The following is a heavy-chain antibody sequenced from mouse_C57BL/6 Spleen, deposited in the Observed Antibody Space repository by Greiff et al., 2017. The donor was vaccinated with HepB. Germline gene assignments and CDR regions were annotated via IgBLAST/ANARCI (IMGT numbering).Heavy chain of an antibody. CDR1: GYAFSSSW. CDR2: IYPGDGDT. V-gene: IGHV1-82*01. D-gene: IGHD4-1*01. Sequence: QVQLQLSGPELVKPGASVKISCKASGYAFSSSWMNWVKQRPGKGLEWIGRIYPGDGDTNYNGKFKGKATLTADKSSSTAYMQLSSLTSEDSAVYFCARGGWDGFAYWGQGTLVTVSA. J-gene: IGHJ3*01. CDR3: ARGGWDGFAY.